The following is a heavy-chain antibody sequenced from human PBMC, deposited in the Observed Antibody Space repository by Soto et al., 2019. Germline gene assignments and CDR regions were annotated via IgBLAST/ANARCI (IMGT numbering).Heavy chain of an antibody. V-gene: IGHV3-49*03. CDR3: TSGSYSYYYYYYGMDV. Sequence: GGSLRLSCRASGFTFGDYAMSWFRQAPGKGLEWVGFIRSKAYGGTTEYAASVKGRFTISRDDSKSIAYLQMNSLKTEDTAVYYCTSGSYSYYYYYYGMDVWGQGTTVTVSS. CDR2: IRSKAYGGTT. J-gene: IGHJ6*02. CDR1: GFTFGDYA. D-gene: IGHD1-26*01.